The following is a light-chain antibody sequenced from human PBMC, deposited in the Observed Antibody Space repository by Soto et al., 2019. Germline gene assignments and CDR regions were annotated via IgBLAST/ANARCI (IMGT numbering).Light chain of an antibody. J-gene: IGKJ5*01. CDR2: GAS. CDR3: QKGYSNVNT. Sequence: DIQMPQSPSSLSASVGDRVTITCRASQDISDYLTWYHQRPGNAPKVLVYGASSLQSRVPSRFRGSGAGTDVSLTIASLQPEDLGTYYCQKGYSNVNTFGQGTRREI. V-gene: IGKV1-39*01. CDR1: QDISDY.